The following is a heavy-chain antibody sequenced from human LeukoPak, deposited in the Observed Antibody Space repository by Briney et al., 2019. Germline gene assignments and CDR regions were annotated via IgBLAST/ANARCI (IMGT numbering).Heavy chain of an antibody. CDR2: ISGSGGST. CDR3: ASGAYYDFWSDLTPHFDY. CDR1: GFTFSSYG. V-gene: IGHV3-23*01. D-gene: IGHD3-3*01. Sequence: GGSLRLSCAASGFTFSSYGMSWVRQAPGKGLEWVSAISGSGGSTYYADSVKGRFTISRDNAKNSLYLQMNSLRAEDTAVYYCASGAYYDFWSDLTPHFDYWGQGTLVTVSS. J-gene: IGHJ4*02.